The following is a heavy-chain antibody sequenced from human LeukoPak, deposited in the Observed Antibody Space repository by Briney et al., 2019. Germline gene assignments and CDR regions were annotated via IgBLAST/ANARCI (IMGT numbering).Heavy chain of an antibody. CDR3: ARSRYSTTWSSSWEFDY. Sequence: GGSLRLSCAASGFTVSSNYMNWVRQAPGKGLEWVSVIYSGGSTYYADYVKGRFTISRDNSKNTLYLQMNSLRAEDTAVYYCARSRYSTTWSSSWEFDYWGQGTLVTVSS. D-gene: IGHD6-13*01. V-gene: IGHV3-66*01. J-gene: IGHJ4*02. CDR2: IYSGGST. CDR1: GFTVSSNY.